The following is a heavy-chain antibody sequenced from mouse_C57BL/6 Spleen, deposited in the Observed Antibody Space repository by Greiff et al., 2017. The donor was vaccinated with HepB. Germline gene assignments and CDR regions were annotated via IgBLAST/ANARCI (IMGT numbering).Heavy chain of an antibody. Sequence: EVQRVESEGGLVQPGSSMKLSCTASGFTFSDYYMAWVRQVPEKGLEWVANINYDGSSTYYLDSLKSRFIISRDNAKNILYLQMSSLKSEDTATYYCAREGAYYSNYDYAMDYWGQGTSVTVSS. V-gene: IGHV5-16*01. D-gene: IGHD2-5*01. CDR2: INYDGSST. J-gene: IGHJ4*01. CDR1: GFTFSDYY. CDR3: AREGAYYSNYDYAMDY.